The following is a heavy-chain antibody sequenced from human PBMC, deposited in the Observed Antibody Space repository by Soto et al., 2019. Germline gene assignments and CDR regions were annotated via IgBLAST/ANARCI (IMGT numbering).Heavy chain of an antibody. CDR3: ARGLWDGYNNFDY. Sequence: SETLSLTCAVYGGSFSGYYWSWIRQPPGKGLEWIGEINHSGSTNYNPSLKSRVTISVDTSKNQFSLKLSSVTAADTAVYYCARGLWDGYNNFDYWGQGTLVTVSS. CDR1: GGSFSGYY. CDR2: INHSGST. V-gene: IGHV4-34*01. J-gene: IGHJ4*02. D-gene: IGHD5-12*01.